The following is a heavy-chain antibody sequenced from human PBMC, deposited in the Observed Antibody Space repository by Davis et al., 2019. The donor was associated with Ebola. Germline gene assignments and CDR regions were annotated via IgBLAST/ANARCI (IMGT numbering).Heavy chain of an antibody. V-gene: IGHV3-33*01. CDR1: GFTFSSYG. J-gene: IGHJ6*02. Sequence: GESLKISCAASGFTFSSYGMHWVRQAPGKGLEWVAVIWYDGSNKYYADSVKGRFTISRDNSKNTLYLQMNSLRAEDTAVYYCAREGAYCSSTSCYSNYYGMDVWGQGTTVTVSS. D-gene: IGHD2-2*01. CDR2: IWYDGSNK. CDR3: AREGAYCSSTSCYSNYYGMDV.